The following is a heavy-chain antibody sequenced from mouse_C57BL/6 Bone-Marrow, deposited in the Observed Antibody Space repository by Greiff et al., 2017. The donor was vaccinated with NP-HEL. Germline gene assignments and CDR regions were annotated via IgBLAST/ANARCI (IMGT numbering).Heavy chain of an antibody. Sequence: EVQLQESGPGLVKPSQSLSLTCSVTGYSITSGYYWNWIRQFPGNKLEWMGYISYDGSNNYNPSLKNRISITRDTSKNQFFLKLNSVTTEDTATYYCARGDGYFHYFDYWGQGTTLTVSS. CDR3: ARGDGYFHYFDY. CDR1: GYSITSGYY. V-gene: IGHV3-6*01. CDR2: ISYDGSN. J-gene: IGHJ2*01. D-gene: IGHD2-3*01.